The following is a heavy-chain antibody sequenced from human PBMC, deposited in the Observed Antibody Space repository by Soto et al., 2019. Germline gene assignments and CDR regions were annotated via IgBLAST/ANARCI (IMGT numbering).Heavy chain of an antibody. CDR3: ARGQEGVVATH. Sequence: QVQLQQWGAGLLKPSETLSLNCAVTGGSLSGYYWSWILHPPGKGLEGIGEGKDGGHTNSRPSLRGRVTISSDTSNNQFSLRLNSVTAADTGVYYCARGQEGVVATHWDQGSLVTVSS. CDR2: GKDGGHT. CDR1: GGSLSGYY. J-gene: IGHJ4*02. D-gene: IGHD5-12*01. V-gene: IGHV4-34*01.